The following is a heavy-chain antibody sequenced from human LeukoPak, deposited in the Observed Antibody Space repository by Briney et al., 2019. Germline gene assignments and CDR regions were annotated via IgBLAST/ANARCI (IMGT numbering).Heavy chain of an antibody. J-gene: IGHJ4*02. CDR2: ISYDGSNK. CDR3: ARANEPPSYYFDY. Sequence: GTSLRLSCAASGITFSSHGMQWVRQAPGKGVGGGAVISYDGSNKYYADSVKGRFTISRDNSKNTLYLQMNSLRAEDTAVYYCARANEPPSYYFDYWGQGTLVTVSS. D-gene: IGHD1-1*01. V-gene: IGHV3-30*19. CDR1: GITFSSHG.